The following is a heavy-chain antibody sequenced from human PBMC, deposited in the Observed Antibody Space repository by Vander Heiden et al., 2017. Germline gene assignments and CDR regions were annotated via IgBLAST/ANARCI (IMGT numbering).Heavy chain of an antibody. J-gene: IGHJ5*02. V-gene: IGHV4-31*03. CDR3: ARDRRITMVRGATNWFDP. CDR1: GGSISSGGYY. Sequence: QVQLQESGPGLGKPSQTLSLTCTFSGGSISSGGYYWSWIRQHPGKGLEWIGYIYYSGSTYYNPSLKSRVTISVDTSKNQFSLKLSSVTAADTAVYYCARDRRITMVRGATNWFDPWGQGTLVTVSS. D-gene: IGHD3-10*01. CDR2: IYYSGST.